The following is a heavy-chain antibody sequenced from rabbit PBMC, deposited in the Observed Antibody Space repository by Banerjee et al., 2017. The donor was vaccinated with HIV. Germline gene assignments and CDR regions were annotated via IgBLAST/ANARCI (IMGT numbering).Heavy chain of an antibody. CDR3: ARENPDWYYFKL. D-gene: IGHD7-1*01. J-gene: IGHJ4*01. Sequence: QEQLEESGGDMVKPEGSLTLTCTASGISLSSTYYISWVRLAPGKGLEWIACSYVGSGGSSWYGNCAKGRFTISKTSSTTVNPQMTNPTAAGTATYFRARENPDWYYFKLWGTGPLVTIS. CDR2: SYVGSGGSS. V-gene: IGHV1S45*01. CDR1: GISLSSTYY.